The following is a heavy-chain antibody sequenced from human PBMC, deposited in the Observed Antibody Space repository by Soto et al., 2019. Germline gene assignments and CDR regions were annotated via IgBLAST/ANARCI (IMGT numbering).Heavy chain of an antibody. CDR1: GGSFSCYY. Sequence: SETLSLTCSVYGGSFSCYYWSWIRHPPGKGLEWIGEINHSGSTNYNPSLKSRVTISVDTSKNQFSLKLSSVTAADTAVYYCARKSRGYYDFWSGYLHNWFDPWGQGTLVTVSS. D-gene: IGHD3-3*01. CDR2: INHSGST. J-gene: IGHJ5*02. CDR3: ARKSRGYYDFWSGYLHNWFDP. V-gene: IGHV4-34*01.